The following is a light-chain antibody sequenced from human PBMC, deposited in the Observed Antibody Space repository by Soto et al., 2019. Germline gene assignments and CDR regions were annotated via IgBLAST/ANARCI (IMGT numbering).Light chain of an antibody. CDR2: EGS. CDR1: SSDVGSYNL. V-gene: IGLV2-23*01. Sequence: QSVLTQPASVSGSPGQSITISCTGTSSDVGSYNLVSWYQQHPGKAPKLMIYEGSKRPSGVSNRFSGSKSGNTASLTISGLQAEDEADYYCCSYAGSSTPYVFGTGTKVIAL. CDR3: CSYAGSSTPYV. J-gene: IGLJ1*01.